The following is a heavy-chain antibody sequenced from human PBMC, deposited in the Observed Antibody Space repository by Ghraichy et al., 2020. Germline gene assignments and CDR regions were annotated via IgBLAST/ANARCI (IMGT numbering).Heavy chain of an antibody. CDR3: ARGASIVVVPAAFKY. CDR2: ISSNGGST. J-gene: IGHJ4*02. D-gene: IGHD2-2*01. Sequence: LTCAPSGFTFSSYAMHWVRQAPGKGLEYVSAISSNGGSTYYANSVKGRFTISRDNSKNTLYLQMGSLRAEDMAVYYCARGASIVVVPAAFKYWGQGTLVTVSS. CDR1: GFTFSSYA. V-gene: IGHV3-64*01.